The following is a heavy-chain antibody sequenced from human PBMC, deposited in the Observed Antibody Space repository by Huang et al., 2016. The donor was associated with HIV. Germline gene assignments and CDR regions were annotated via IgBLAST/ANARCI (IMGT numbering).Heavy chain of an antibody. Sequence: VQLVESGGGVVQPGRSLRLAGAASGFSFSTYGLHWGRQAPGKGLEWVAVISYDGSNKYYAHSVKGRFTISRDTSENKVYLQMNSLRHEDKAVYYCAKDGADEEWDIDYWGQGTLVTVSS. CDR2: ISYDGSNK. D-gene: IGHD1-26*01. V-gene: IGHV3-30*18. CDR1: GFSFSTYG. J-gene: IGHJ4*02. CDR3: AKDGADEEWDIDY.